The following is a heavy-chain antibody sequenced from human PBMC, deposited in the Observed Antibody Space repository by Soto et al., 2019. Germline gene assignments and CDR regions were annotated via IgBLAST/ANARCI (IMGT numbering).Heavy chain of an antibody. J-gene: IGHJ4*02. D-gene: IGHD2-15*01. CDR3: ARVPKGVVVAANDY. V-gene: IGHV3-11*01. CDR1: GFTFSDHF. CDR2: VSRSGSPI. Sequence: QVQLVESGGGLVKPGGSLRLSCAASGFTFSDHFMSWIRQAPGQGLEWVSYVSRSGSPIYYADSVKGRFTISRDNAKNSLYLQMNSRRAEDTAVYYCARVPKGVVVAANDYWGQGSLVTVSS.